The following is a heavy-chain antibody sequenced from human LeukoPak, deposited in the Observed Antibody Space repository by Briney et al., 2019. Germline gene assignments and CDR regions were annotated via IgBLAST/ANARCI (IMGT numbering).Heavy chain of an antibody. CDR1: GDSITNYY. V-gene: IGHV4-4*07. CDR2: IHTSGTT. CDR3: ARLGDSSSSGIDY. Sequence: PSETLSLTCTVSGDSITNYYWNWIRQPAGKGLEWIGRIHTSGTTNHNPSLKSRVTMSVDTSMNQFSLKPSSVTAADTAVYYCARLGDSSSSGIDYWGQGTLVTVSS. D-gene: IGHD6-6*01. J-gene: IGHJ4*02.